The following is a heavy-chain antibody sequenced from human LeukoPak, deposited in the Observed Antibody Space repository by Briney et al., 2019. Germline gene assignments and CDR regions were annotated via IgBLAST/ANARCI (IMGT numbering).Heavy chain of an antibody. CDR3: AKDRLQPTLLDY. V-gene: IGHV3-30*18. J-gene: IGHJ4*02. CDR1: GFTFSSYG. Sequence: GGSLRLSCAASGFTFSSYGMHWVRQAPGKGLEWVAVISYDGSNKYYADSVKGRFTISRDNSKNTLYLQMNSLRAEDTAVYYCAKDRLQPTLLDYWGQGTLVTVSS. D-gene: IGHD5-24*01. CDR2: ISYDGSNK.